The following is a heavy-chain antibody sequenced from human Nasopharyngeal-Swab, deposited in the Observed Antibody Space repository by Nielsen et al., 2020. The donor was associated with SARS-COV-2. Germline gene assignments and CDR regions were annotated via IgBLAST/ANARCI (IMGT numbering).Heavy chain of an antibody. D-gene: IGHD1-26*01. V-gene: IGHV3-21*01. Sequence: GESLKISCAASGFTFSSYNMNWVRQAPGKGLEWVSSISSSSSYIYYADSVKGRFTISRDNAKNSLYLQMNSLRAEDTAVYYCARGGGSYLHFDYWGQGTLVTVSS. J-gene: IGHJ4*02. CDR2: ISSSSSYI. CDR3: ARGGGSYLHFDY. CDR1: GFTFSSYN.